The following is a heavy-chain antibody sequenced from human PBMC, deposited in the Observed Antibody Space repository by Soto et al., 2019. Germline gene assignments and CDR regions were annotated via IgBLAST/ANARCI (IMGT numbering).Heavy chain of an antibody. J-gene: IGHJ4*02. V-gene: IGHV5-51*01. CDR2: IYPGDSDT. CDR1: GYSFTSYW. D-gene: IGHD3-16*02. CDR3: ARQDGTYYDYVWGSYRSQLYFDY. Sequence: PGESLKISCKGSGYSFTSYWIGWVRQMPGKGREWMGIIYPGDSDTRYSPSFQGQVTISADKSISTAYLQWSSLKASDTAMYYCARQDGTYYDYVWGSYRSQLYFDYWGQGTLVTVSS.